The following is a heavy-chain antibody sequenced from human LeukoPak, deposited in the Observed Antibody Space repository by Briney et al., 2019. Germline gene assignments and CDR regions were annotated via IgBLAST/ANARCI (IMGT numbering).Heavy chain of an antibody. D-gene: IGHD6-13*01. Sequence: PSQTLSLTCTVSGGSISSGSYYWSWIRQPAGKGLEWIGRIYTSGSTNYNPSLKSRVTISVDTSKNQFSLKLSSVTAADTAVYYCASEAAGTYFYFDYWGQGTLVTVSS. J-gene: IGHJ4*02. CDR2: IYTSGST. CDR1: GGSISSGSYY. V-gene: IGHV4-61*02. CDR3: ASEAAGTYFYFDY.